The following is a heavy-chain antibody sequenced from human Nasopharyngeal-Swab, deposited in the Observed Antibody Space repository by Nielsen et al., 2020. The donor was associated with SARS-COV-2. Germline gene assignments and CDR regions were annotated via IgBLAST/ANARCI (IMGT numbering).Heavy chain of an antibody. Sequence: GEPLKISCAASGFTFSSYAMSWVRQAPGKGLEWVSAISGSGGSTYYADSVKGRFTISRDNSKNTLYLQMNSLRAEDTAVYYCAKSSSTPYGMDVWGQGTTVTVSS. CDR1: GFTFSSYA. CDR3: AKSSSTPYGMDV. V-gene: IGHV3-23*01. CDR2: ISGSGGST. J-gene: IGHJ6*02.